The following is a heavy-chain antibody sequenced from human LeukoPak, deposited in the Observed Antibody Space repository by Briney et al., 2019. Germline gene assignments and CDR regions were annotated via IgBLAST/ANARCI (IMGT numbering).Heavy chain of an antibody. V-gene: IGHV4-61*01. Sequence: PSETLSLTCTVSGGSFSSGSYYWNWIRQPPGKGLEWIGYIYYSGSTNYNPSLKSRVTISVDTSKNQFSLKLSSVTAADTAVYYCAREDYGGNSGFDYWGQGTLVTVPS. J-gene: IGHJ4*02. CDR2: IYYSGST. CDR1: GGSFSSGSYY. D-gene: IGHD4-23*01. CDR3: AREDYGGNSGFDY.